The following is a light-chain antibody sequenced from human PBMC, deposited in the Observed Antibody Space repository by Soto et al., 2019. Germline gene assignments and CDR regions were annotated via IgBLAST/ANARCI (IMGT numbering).Light chain of an antibody. CDR3: QQRTIWLT. J-gene: IGKJ4*01. CDR2: DAS. V-gene: IGKV3-11*01. CDR1: QSVSSY. Sequence: TQSPAPQSLSPGERATLSCRASQSVSSYLAWYQQKPGQAPRLLIYDASNRAAGIPARFSGSGSGTDFTLTSSSLEPEDFAVYYCQQRTIWLTFGGGTNVDI.